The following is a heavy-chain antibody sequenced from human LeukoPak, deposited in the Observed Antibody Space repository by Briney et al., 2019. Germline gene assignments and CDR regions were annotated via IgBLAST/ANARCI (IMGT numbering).Heavy chain of an antibody. D-gene: IGHD6-13*01. CDR2: ISYDGSNK. CDR1: GFTFSSYG. CDR3: AKDNVAAAGRYFDY. V-gene: IGHV3-30*18. Sequence: GGSLRLSCAASGFTFSSYGMHWVRQAPGKGLEWVAVISYDGSNKYYADSVKGRFTISRDNSKNTLYLQMHSLRAEDTAVYYCAKDNVAAAGRYFDYWGQGTLVTVSS. J-gene: IGHJ4*02.